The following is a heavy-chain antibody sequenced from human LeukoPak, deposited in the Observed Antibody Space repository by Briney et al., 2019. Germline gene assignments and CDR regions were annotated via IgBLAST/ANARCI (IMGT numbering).Heavy chain of an antibody. CDR2: INHSGST. D-gene: IGHD6-13*01. J-gene: IGHJ4*02. V-gene: IGHV4-34*01. CDR3: TRGPGYSNNWRQI. Sequence: SETLSLTCAVYGGSFSGYYWSWIRQPPGKGLEWIGEINHSGSTNYNPSLKSRVTISVDTSKNQFSLELTSVTPADTAVYYCTRGPGYSNNWRQIWGQGTLVTVSS. CDR1: GGSFSGYY.